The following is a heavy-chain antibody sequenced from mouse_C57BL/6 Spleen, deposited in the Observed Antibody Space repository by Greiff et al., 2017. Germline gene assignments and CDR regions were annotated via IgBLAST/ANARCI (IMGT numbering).Heavy chain of an antibody. V-gene: IGHV1-64*01. CDR1: GYTFTSYW. CDR3: ARGRDSTAPWMDY. Sequence: VQLKQPGAELVKPGASVKLSCKASGYTFTSYWMHWVKQRPGQGLEWIGMIHPNSGSTNYNEKFKSKATLTVDKSSSTAYMQLSSLTSEDSAVYYCARGRDSTAPWMDYWGQGTSVTVSS. D-gene: IGHD1-2*01. J-gene: IGHJ4*01. CDR2: IHPNSGST.